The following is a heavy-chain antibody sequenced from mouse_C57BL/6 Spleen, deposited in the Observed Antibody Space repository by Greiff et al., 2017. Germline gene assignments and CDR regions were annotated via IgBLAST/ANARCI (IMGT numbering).Heavy chain of an antibody. V-gene: IGHV1-26*01. CDR2: INPNNGGT. CDR3: ARELRLQGYFDY. J-gene: IGHJ2*01. Sequence: EVKLQQSGPELVKPGASVKISCKASGYTFTDYYMNWVKQSHGKSLEWIGDINPNNGGTSYNQKFKGKATLTVDKSSSTAYMELRSLTSEDSAVYYCARELRLQGYFDYWGQGTTLTVSS. D-gene: IGHD3-2*02. CDR1: GYTFTDYY.